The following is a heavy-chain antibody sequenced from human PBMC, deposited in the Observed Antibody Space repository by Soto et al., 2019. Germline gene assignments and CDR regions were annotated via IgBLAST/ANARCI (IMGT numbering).Heavy chain of an antibody. CDR1: GFTFDDYA. Sequence: EVQLVESGGGLVQPGRSLRLSCAASGFTFDDYAMHWVRHAPGKGLEWVSGISWNSGSIGYADSVKGRFTISRDNAKNSLYPQMNSLRAEDTALYYCAKGPGYSSSWLAEYFQHWGQGTLVTVSS. V-gene: IGHV3-9*01. CDR3: AKGPGYSSSWLAEYFQH. D-gene: IGHD6-13*01. J-gene: IGHJ1*01. CDR2: ISWNSGSI.